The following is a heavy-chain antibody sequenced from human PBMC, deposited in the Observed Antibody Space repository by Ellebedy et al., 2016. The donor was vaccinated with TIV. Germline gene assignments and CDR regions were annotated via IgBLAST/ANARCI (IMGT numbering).Heavy chain of an antibody. V-gene: IGHV4-59*01. CDR1: TGSISSYY. CDR3: ASSSITLVRGVIMVEYFQH. CDR2: IYPSGSA. J-gene: IGHJ1*01. Sequence: SETLSLXXTVSTGSISSYYWSWIRQPPGKGLEWIGYIYPSGSATYNPSLKSRVTISVDTSKNQFSLKPTSVTAADTAVYYCASSSITLVRGVIMVEYFQHWGQGTLVAVSS. D-gene: IGHD3-10*01.